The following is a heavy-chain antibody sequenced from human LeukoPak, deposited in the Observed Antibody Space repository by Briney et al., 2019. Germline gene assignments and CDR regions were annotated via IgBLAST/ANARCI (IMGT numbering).Heavy chain of an antibody. CDR2: IYYSGST. CDR3: ARQWLVRNFDY. Sequence: SETLSLTCTVSGGSISSYYWSWIRQPPGKGLEWIGYIYYSGSTNYNPSLKSRVTISVDTSKNQFSLKLSSVTAADTAVYYCARQWLVRNFDYWGQGTLVTVSS. J-gene: IGHJ4*02. V-gene: IGHV4-59*08. CDR1: GGSISSYY. D-gene: IGHD6-19*01.